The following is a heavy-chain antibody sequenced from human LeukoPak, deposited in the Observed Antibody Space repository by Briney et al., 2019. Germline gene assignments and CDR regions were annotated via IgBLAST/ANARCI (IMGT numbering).Heavy chain of an antibody. V-gene: IGHV4-59*01. Sequence: SETLSLTCTVSGGSISSYYWSWIRQPPGKGLEWIGYIYYSGSTNYNPSLKSRVTISVDTSKNQFSLKLSSVTAADTAVYYCATYWSGYYPDYYYMDVWGKGTTVTVSS. CDR1: GGSISSYY. CDR3: ATYWSGYYPDYYYMDV. J-gene: IGHJ6*03. CDR2: IYYSGST. D-gene: IGHD3-3*01.